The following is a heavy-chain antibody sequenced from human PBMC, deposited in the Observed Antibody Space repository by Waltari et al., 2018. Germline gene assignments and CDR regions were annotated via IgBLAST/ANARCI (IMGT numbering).Heavy chain of an antibody. CDR3: ARRRLWVGVYSWFDP. Sequence: QVQLVQSGAEVKKPGSSVKVSCKASGGTFSSYAISWVRQAPGQGLEWMGGSSPIFGPANYTQKFQGRVTVSGDESTSTAYREVSSLRCEDTAVYYCARRRLWVGVYSWFDPWGQGTLVTVSS. CDR1: GGTFSSYA. V-gene: IGHV1-69*01. CDR2: SSPIFGPA. J-gene: IGHJ5*02. D-gene: IGHD3-10*01.